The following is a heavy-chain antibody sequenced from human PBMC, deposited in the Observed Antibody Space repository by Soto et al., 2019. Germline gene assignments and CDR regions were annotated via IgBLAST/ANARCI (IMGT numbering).Heavy chain of an antibody. CDR3: TGPYCSSSSCYSFPPY. V-gene: IGHV3-49*03. Sequence: HPGGSLRLSCTVSGFSFGDHAMSWFRQAPGKGLEWVGFIRSKAYGGTTEYAASVKGRFTVSRDDSKSIAYLQMNSLKTEDTAVYYCTGPYCSSSSCYSFPPYWGQGTLVTVSS. CDR1: GFSFGDHA. CDR2: IRSKAYGGTT. D-gene: IGHD2-2*01. J-gene: IGHJ4*02.